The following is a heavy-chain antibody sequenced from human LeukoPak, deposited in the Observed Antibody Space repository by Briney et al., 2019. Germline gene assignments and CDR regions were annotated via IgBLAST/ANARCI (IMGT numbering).Heavy chain of an antibody. V-gene: IGHV3-53*01. J-gene: IGHJ2*01. D-gene: IGHD5-12*01. Sequence: GGSLRLSCAASGFTVTSNSMSWVRQAPGKGRDWVSLLYSGGSTNYADSVKGRFTISRDESKNTLYLQMSRLRAEDTALYFCARVRGYRGYDPRSYWYFDLWGRGTLVTVSS. CDR2: LYSGGST. CDR3: ARVRGYRGYDPRSYWYFDL. CDR1: GFTVTSNS.